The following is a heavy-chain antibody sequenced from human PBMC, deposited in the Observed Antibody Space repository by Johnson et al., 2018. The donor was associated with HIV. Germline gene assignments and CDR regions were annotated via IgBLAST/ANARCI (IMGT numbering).Heavy chain of an antibody. J-gene: IGHJ3*02. CDR2: ISYDGSNK. Sequence: QVQLVESGGGLVQPGGSLRLACAASGFTFSSYWMSWVRQAPGKGLEWVAVISYDGSNKYYADSVKGRVTISRDDSKNTLYLRLNSLRPEDSAVYYCAKDVSVVTPSGSFDIWGQGTRVTVSS. V-gene: IGHV3-30*18. D-gene: IGHD4-23*01. CDR1: GFTFSSYW. CDR3: AKDVSVVTPSGSFDI.